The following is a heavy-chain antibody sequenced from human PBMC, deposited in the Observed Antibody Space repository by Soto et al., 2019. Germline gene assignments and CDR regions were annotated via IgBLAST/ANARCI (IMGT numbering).Heavy chain of an antibody. V-gene: IGHV4-34*01. J-gene: IGHJ5*02. Sequence: SETLSLTCAVYGGSFSGYYWSWIRQPPGKGLEWIGEINHSGSTNYNPSLKSRVTISVDTSKNQFSLKLSSVTAADTAVYYCARVSLPSFMVRGFNWFDTWGQGTLVTVSS. D-gene: IGHD3-10*01. CDR1: GGSFSGYY. CDR2: INHSGST. CDR3: ARVSLPSFMVRGFNWFDT.